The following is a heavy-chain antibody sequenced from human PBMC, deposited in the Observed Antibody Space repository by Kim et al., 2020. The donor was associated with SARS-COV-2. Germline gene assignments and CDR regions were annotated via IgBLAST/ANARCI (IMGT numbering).Heavy chain of an antibody. V-gene: IGHV4-30-2*05. CDR3: ARVNSSWYSRGFDY. Sequence: YNPSLRSRVTLSLDAAKNPFSLKVSSVTAADTAVYYCARVNSSWYSRGFDYWGQGTLVTVSS. J-gene: IGHJ4*02. D-gene: IGHD6-13*01.